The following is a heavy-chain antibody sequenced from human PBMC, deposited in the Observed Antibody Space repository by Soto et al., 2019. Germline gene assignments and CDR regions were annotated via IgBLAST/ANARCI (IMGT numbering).Heavy chain of an antibody. J-gene: IGHJ6*02. CDR3: ARDWESYGDYDWYYYGMDV. V-gene: IGHV3-30*03. Sequence: QVHLVESGGGVVQPGRSLRLSCAASGFTFVAYGMHWVRQGPGKGLEWVSTVSYDGSNKYYADSVKGRFTISRDNSENTLYLQMDSLRPEDTAVYYCARDWESYGDYDWYYYGMDVWGQGTTVTVSS. CDR1: GFTFVAYG. CDR2: VSYDGSNK. D-gene: IGHD4-17*01.